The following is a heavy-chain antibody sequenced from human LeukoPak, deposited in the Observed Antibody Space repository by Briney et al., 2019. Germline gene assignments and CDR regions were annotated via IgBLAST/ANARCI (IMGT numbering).Heavy chain of an antibody. D-gene: IGHD3-16*01. CDR1: GGSFSGYY. CDR2: INHSGST. V-gene: IGHV4-34*01. CDR3: ARGGGEYDYVWGDYYYGMDV. Sequence: SETLSLTCAVYGGSFSGYYWSWIRQPPGKGLEWIGEINHSGSTNHNPSLKSRVTISVDTSKNQFSLKLSSVTAADTAVYYCARGGGEYDYVWGDYYYGMDVWGQGTTVTVSS. J-gene: IGHJ6*02.